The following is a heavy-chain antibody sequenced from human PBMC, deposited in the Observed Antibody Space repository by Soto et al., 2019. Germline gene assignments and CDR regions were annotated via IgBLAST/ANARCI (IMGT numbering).Heavy chain of an antibody. CDR1: GYTFTGYY. V-gene: IGHV1-2*04. J-gene: IGHJ3*02. Sequence: ASVKVSCKASGYTFTGYYMHWVRQAPGQGLEWMGWINPNSGGTNYAQKFQGWVTMTRDTSISTAYMELSRLRSDDTAVYYCARPVSPYYYDSSGKQKSAVAFDIWGQGTMVTVSS. CDR3: ARPVSPYYYDSSGKQKSAVAFDI. D-gene: IGHD3-22*01. CDR2: INPNSGGT.